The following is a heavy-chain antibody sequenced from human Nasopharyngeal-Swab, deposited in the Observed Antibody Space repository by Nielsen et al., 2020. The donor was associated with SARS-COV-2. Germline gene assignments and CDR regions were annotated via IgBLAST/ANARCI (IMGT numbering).Heavy chain of an antibody. CDR1: GFTFSSYA. V-gene: IGHV3-30-3*01. D-gene: IGHD3-10*01. CDR3: ARDGSMVRGVMMSDWFDP. J-gene: IGHJ5*02. Sequence: LSLTCAASGFTFSSYAMHWVRQAPGKGLEWVAVIPYDGSNKYYADSVKGRFTISRDNSKNTLYLQMNSLRAEDTAVYYCARDGSMVRGVMMSDWFDPWGQGTLVTVSS. CDR2: IPYDGSNK.